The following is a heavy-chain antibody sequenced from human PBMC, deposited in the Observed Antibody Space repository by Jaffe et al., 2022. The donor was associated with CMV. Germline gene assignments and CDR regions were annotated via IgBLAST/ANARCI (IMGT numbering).Heavy chain of an antibody. Sequence: EVQLLESGGGLVQPGGSLRLSCAASGFTFSSYAMSWVRQAPGKGLEWVSAISGSGGSTYYADSVKGRFTISRDNSKNTLYLQMNSLRAEDTAVYYCAKVGGGYCTNGVCYDWYFDLWGRGTLVTVSS. D-gene: IGHD2-8*01. J-gene: IGHJ2*01. CDR1: GFTFSSYA. CDR3: AKVGGGYCTNGVCYDWYFDL. V-gene: IGHV3-23*01. CDR2: ISGSGGST.